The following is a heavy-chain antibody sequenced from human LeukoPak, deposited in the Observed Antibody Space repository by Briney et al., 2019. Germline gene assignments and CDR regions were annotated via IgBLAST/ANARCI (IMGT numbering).Heavy chain of an antibody. CDR2: VSYTGRT. J-gene: IGHJ3*01. CDR1: GGSLSGHY. Sequence: SETLSLTCTVSGGSLSGHYWSWIRQPPGKRLEWIGYVSYTGRTKYNPSLQSRVTISIDTSKSQFSLQLTSVTSADTAVYSCARLLDNDISGDPDTFDVWGQGTTVIVSS. D-gene: IGHD3-22*01. CDR3: ARLLDNDISGDPDTFDV. V-gene: IGHV4-59*11.